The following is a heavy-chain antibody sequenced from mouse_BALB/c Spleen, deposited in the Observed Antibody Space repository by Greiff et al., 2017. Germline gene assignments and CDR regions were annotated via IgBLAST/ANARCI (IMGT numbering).Heavy chain of an antibody. D-gene: IGHD2-14*01. Sequence: QVQLQQSGPELVKPGVSVRISCKASGYTFTSYYIHWVKQRPGQGLEWIGWIYPGNVNTKYNEKFKGKATLTADKSSSTAYMQLSSLTSEDSAVYFCARGAYYRYESMDYWGQGTSVTVSS. V-gene: IGHV1S56*01. CDR3: ARGAYYRYESMDY. CDR2: IYPGNVNT. CDR1: GYTFTSYY. J-gene: IGHJ4*01.